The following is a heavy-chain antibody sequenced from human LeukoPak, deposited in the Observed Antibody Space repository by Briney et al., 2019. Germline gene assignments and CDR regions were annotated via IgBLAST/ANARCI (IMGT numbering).Heavy chain of an antibody. CDR1: GYSFTTYW. CDR3: ARTYCGGDCYYSYFDY. J-gene: IGHJ4*02. D-gene: IGHD2-21*02. CDR2: IYPGDSDT. V-gene: IGHV5-51*01. Sequence: GESLKISRKGSGYSFTTYWIGWVRQMPGKGLEWMGIIYPGDSDTRYSPSFQGQVTISADKSISTAYLQWRSLKASDTAMYYCARTYCGGDCYYSYFDYWGQGTLVTVSS.